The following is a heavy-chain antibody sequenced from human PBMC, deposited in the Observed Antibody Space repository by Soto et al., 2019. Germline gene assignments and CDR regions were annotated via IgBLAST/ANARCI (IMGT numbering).Heavy chain of an antibody. Sequence: AASVKVSCKASGGTFSSYAISWVRQAPGQGLEWMGGIIPIFGTANYAQKFQGRVTITADESTSTAYMELSSLRSEDTAVYYCARGGDYGDVDAFDIWGQGTMVT. J-gene: IGHJ3*02. CDR1: GGTFSSYA. V-gene: IGHV1-69*13. CDR3: ARGGDYGDVDAFDI. CDR2: IIPIFGTA. D-gene: IGHD4-17*01.